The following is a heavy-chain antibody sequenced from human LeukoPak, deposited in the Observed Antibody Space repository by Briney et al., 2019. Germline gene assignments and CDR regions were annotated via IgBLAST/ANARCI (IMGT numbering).Heavy chain of an antibody. CDR1: GFTFSSHW. CDR3: ARADSGWYYFDY. D-gene: IGHD6-19*01. Sequence: GGSLRLSCAASGFTFSSHWMHWVRQVPGKGLMWVSRINANGGSTSYADSVKGRFTISRDNAKNTLYLQMNTLRPEDAAVYYCARADSGWYYFDYWGQGTLVTVSP. J-gene: IGHJ4*02. CDR2: INANGGST. V-gene: IGHV3-74*01.